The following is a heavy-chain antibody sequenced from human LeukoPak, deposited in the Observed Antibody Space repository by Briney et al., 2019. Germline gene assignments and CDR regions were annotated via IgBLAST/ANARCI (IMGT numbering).Heavy chain of an antibody. CDR3: AHQDYGDYIFDY. CDR1: GFSLSSSGVG. D-gene: IGHD4-17*01. Sequence: SGPTLVNPTQTLTLTCTFSGFSLSSSGVGVGWIRQPPGKALEWLALVYWDDDKRYSPSLRSRLTITKDTSKNQVVLTMTNMDPVDTATYYCAHQDYGDYIFDYWGQGTLVTVSS. J-gene: IGHJ4*02. CDR2: VYWDDDK. V-gene: IGHV2-5*02.